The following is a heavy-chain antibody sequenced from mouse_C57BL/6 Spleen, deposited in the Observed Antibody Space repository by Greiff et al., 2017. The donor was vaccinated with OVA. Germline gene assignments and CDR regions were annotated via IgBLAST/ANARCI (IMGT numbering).Heavy chain of an antibody. CDR3: TRHYYYGSDYGYAWFAY. V-gene: IGHV1-15*01. CDR2: IDPETGGT. D-gene: IGHD1-1*01. Sequence: QVQLKQSGAELVRPGASVTLSCKASGYTFTDYEMHWVKQTPVHGLEWIGAIDPETGGTAYNQKFKGKAILTADKSSSTAYMELRSLTSEDSAVYYCTRHYYYGSDYGYAWFAYWGQGTLVTVSA. CDR1: GYTFTDYE. J-gene: IGHJ3*01.